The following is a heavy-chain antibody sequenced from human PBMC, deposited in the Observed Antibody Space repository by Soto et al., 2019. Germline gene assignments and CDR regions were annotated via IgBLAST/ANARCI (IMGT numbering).Heavy chain of an antibody. D-gene: IGHD3-3*01. J-gene: IGHJ4*02. Sequence: QVQLVQSGAEVKKPGASVKVSCQASGYTFTSYGISWVRQAPGQGVEWMGWISAYNGNTNYAQKLQGRVTMTADTSKSTAYMELRSLRSDDTAVYYCAGVPLRFLECLTPGSFAYWGQGTLVTVSS. CDR1: GYTFTSYG. CDR3: AGVPLRFLECLTPGSFAY. V-gene: IGHV1-18*01. CDR2: ISAYNGNT.